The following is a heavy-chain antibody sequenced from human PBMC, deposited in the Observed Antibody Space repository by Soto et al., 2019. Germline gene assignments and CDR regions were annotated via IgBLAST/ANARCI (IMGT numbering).Heavy chain of an antibody. V-gene: IGHV3-74*03. J-gene: IGHJ4*02. CDR1: DFSLSPYW. CDR2: LSSDGFGA. D-gene: IGHD3-16*01. Sequence: PGGSLRLSCAASDFSLSPYWMHWVRQVPGRGLEWVARLSSDGFGAAYADSVQGRFFISRDIARNTLSLQMNSLRADDTAVYYCARDLGGPDYWGRGSSVTVSS. CDR3: ARDLGGPDY.